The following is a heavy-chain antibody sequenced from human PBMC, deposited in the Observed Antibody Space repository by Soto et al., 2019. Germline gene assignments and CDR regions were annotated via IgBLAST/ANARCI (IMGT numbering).Heavy chain of an antibody. CDR1: GFAFSGST. J-gene: IGHJ6*01. CDR2: IRSKANSFAT. Sequence: GGSLRLSCTGSGFAFSGSTIHWVRQASGKGLEWVGRIRSKANSFATAYAASVKGRFVISRDDSKTTAYLQMNSLKIEDTAVYYCFRENYFYYHGMDVSGQGTTLTVSS. V-gene: IGHV3-73*01. CDR3: FRENYFYYHGMDV.